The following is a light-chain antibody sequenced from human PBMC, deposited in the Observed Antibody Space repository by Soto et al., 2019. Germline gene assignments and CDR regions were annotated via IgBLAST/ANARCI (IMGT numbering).Light chain of an antibody. J-gene: IGLJ1*01. Sequence: QSVLTQPASVSGAPGQSITISFTGTSSDVGGYNYVSWYQQHPGKAPKLMIYDVSNRPSGVSNRFSGSKSGNTASLTISGLQAEDEDDYYCSSYTSSSLHVFGTGTKVTVL. V-gene: IGLV2-14*03. CDR2: DVS. CDR3: SSYTSSSLHV. CDR1: SSDVGGYNY.